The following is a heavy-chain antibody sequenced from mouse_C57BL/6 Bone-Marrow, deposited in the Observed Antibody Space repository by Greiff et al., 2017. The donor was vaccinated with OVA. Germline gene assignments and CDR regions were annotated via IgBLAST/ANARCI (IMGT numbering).Heavy chain of an antibody. V-gene: IGHV1-5*01. Sequence: VQLQQSGTVLARPGASVKMSCKTSGYTFTSYWLHWVKQRPGQGLEWIGAIYPGNSDTSYNQKFKGKAKLTAVTSASTAYMELSSLTNEDSAVYYCTPYYYGSSSPYAMDYWGQGTSVTVSS. D-gene: IGHD1-1*01. J-gene: IGHJ4*01. CDR3: TPYYYGSSSPYAMDY. CDR2: IYPGNSDT. CDR1: GYTFTSYW.